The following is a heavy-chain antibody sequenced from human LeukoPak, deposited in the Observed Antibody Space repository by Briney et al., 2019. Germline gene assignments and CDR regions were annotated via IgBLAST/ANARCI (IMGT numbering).Heavy chain of an antibody. CDR2: INPNSGGT. J-gene: IGHJ4*02. Sequence: GASVKVSCKASGYTFTSYGISWVRQAPGQGLEWMGWINPNSGGTNYAQKFQGRVTMTRDTSISTAYMELSRLRSDDTAVYYCARSKPIAGIFDYWGQGTLVTVSS. CDR3: ARSKPIAGIFDY. CDR1: GYTFTSYG. D-gene: IGHD6-13*01. V-gene: IGHV1-2*02.